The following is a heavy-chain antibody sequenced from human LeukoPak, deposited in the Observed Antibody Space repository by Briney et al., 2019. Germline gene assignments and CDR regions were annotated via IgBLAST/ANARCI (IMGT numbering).Heavy chain of an antibody. CDR3: ARFGYVAAVDV. Sequence: PGGSLRLSGAASGFSFSAYWMTWVRQAPGTGLEWVANINPAGSETYYVDPVKGRFSISRDNAKNLVYLQMNSMRAEDTAVYHCARFGYVAAVDVWGQGTPVTVSS. V-gene: IGHV3-7*01. CDR2: INPAGSET. J-gene: IGHJ4*02. D-gene: IGHD2-15*01. CDR1: GFSFSAYW.